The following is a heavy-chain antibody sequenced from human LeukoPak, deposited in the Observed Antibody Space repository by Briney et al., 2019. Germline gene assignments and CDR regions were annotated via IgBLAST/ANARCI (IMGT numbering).Heavy chain of an antibody. J-gene: IGHJ4*02. Sequence: ASVKVSCKVSGYTLTELSMHWVRQAPGKGLEWMGGFDPEDGETIYAQKFQGKVTMTEDTSTDTAYMELSSLRSEDTAVYYCATVDSYGGYYFDYWGQGTLVTVSS. CDR1: GYTLTELS. CDR3: ATVDSYGGYYFDY. V-gene: IGHV1-24*01. CDR2: FDPEDGET. D-gene: IGHD5-18*01.